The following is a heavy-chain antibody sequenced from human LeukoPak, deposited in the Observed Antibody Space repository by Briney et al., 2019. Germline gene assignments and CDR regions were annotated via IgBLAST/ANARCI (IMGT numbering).Heavy chain of an antibody. CDR2: IYYSGST. D-gene: IGHD3-9*01. V-gene: IGHV4-59*01. CDR3: ARGVVLRYFDWLSTYYYYYYMDV. Sequence: PSETLSLTCTVSGGSISSYYWSWIRQPPGKGLEWIGYIYYSGSTNYNPSLKSRVTISVDTSKNQFSLKLSSVTAADTAVYYCARGVVLRYFDWLSTYYYYYYMDVWGKGTTVTISS. CDR1: GGSISSYY. J-gene: IGHJ6*03.